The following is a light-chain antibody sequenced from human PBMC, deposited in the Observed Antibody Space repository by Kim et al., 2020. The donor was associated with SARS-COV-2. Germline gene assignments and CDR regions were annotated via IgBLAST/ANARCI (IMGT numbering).Light chain of an antibody. V-gene: IGLV2-14*03. CDR1: SSHVGDYNY. Sequence: GQSITISCTGTSSHVGDYNYVSWYQQHPGKAPKLMIYDVSNRPSGVSNRFSGSKSGNTASLTISGLQAEDEADYYCSSYTGGSTLVFGGGTQLTVL. CDR3: SSYTGGSTLV. J-gene: IGLJ3*02. CDR2: DVS.